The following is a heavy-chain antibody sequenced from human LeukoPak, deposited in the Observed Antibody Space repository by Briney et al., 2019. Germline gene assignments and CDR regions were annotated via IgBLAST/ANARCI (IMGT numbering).Heavy chain of an antibody. Sequence: ASVKVSCKASAYTFTIYTIHWVRQAPGQRLEWMGWINAGNGNTRYSQNFQGRVTITRDTSATTAYMELSSLRSEDTAVYYCARTTRSWYEDNDAFDIWGQGTTATVSS. J-gene: IGHJ3*02. CDR1: AYTFTIYT. CDR2: INAGNGNT. D-gene: IGHD6-13*01. CDR3: ARTTRSWYEDNDAFDI. V-gene: IGHV1-3*01.